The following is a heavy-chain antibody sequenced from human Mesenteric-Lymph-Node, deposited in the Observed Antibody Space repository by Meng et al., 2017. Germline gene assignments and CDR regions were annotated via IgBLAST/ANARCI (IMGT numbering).Heavy chain of an antibody. CDR1: GSSISGYY. V-gene: IGHV4/OR15-8*02. D-gene: IGHD6-19*01. CDR2: IYHGGDT. Sequence: QVQLQESGPGLVKPSETLSLTCAVSGSSISGYYWNWIRQPPGKGLEWIGEIYHGGDTNYNPSLKSRVTIAIDKSKNQFSLKLSSVTAADTAVYYCASWIYSCGWQWGQGALVTASS. CDR3: ASWIYSCGWQ. J-gene: IGHJ4*02.